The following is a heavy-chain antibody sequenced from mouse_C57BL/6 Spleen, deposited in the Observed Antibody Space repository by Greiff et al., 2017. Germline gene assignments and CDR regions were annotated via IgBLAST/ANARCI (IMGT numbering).Heavy chain of an antibody. Sequence: QVQLKQPGAELVKPGASVKVSCKASGYTFTSYWMHWVKQRPGQGLEWIGRIHPSDSDTNYNQKFKGKATLTVDKSSSTAYMQLSSLTSEDSAVYYCAVTNWDDAMDDWGQGTSVTVSS. V-gene: IGHV1-74*01. CDR3: AVTNWDDAMDD. D-gene: IGHD4-1*01. CDR2: IHPSDSDT. CDR1: GYTFTSYW. J-gene: IGHJ4*01.